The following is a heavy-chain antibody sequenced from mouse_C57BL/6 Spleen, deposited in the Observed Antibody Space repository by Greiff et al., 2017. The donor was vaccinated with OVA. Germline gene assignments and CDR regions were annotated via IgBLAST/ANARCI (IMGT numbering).Heavy chain of an antibody. Sequence: VQLQQSGPELVKPGASVKIPCKASGYTFTDYNMDWVKQSHGKSLEWIGDINPNNGGTIYNQKFKGKATLTVDKSSSTAYMELRSLSSEDTAVYYCARRDYYYGSTHFDYWGQGTTLTVSS. CDR1: GYTFTDYN. J-gene: IGHJ2*01. D-gene: IGHD1-1*01. CDR2: INPNNGGT. V-gene: IGHV1-18*01. CDR3: ARRDYYYGSTHFDY.